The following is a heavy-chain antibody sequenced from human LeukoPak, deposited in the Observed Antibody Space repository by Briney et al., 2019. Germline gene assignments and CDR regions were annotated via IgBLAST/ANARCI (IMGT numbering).Heavy chain of an antibody. CDR3: ARQGSDTAMVHFDY. CDR1: GYSISSGYH. D-gene: IGHD5-18*01. CDR2: IYHSGST. Sequence: SETLSLTCTVSGYSISSGYHWGWIRQPPGKGLEWIGSIYHSGSTYYNPSLKSRVTISVDTSKNQFSLKLSSVTAADTAVYYCARQGSDTAMVHFDYWGQGTLVTVSS. V-gene: IGHV4-38-2*02. J-gene: IGHJ4*02.